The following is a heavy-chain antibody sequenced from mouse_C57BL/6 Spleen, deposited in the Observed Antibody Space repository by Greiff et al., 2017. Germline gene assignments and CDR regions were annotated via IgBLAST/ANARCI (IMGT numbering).Heavy chain of an antibody. CDR2: IYPGDGDT. CDR1: GYAFSSSW. J-gene: IGHJ2*01. D-gene: IGHD1-1*01. Sequence: VQLQQSGPELVKPGASVKISCKASGYAFSSSWMNWVKQRPGKGLEWIGRIYPGDGDTNYNGKFKGKATLTADKSSSTAYMQLSSLTSEDSAVYYCAITTDYFDYWGQGTTLTVSS. V-gene: IGHV1-82*01. CDR3: AITTDYFDY.